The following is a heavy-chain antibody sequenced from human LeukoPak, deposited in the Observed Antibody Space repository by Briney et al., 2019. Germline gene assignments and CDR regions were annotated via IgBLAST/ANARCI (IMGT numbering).Heavy chain of an antibody. V-gene: IGHV3-33*01. CDR1: GXTFSSYG. CDR2: IWCDGSNK. D-gene: IGHD3-22*01. CDR3: SRDTYYHYYDSSGYYIDY. Sequence: GRSLRLSCAASGXTFSSYGMHWVRQAPGKGLEWVAVIWCDGSNKYYADSVKGRFTISRDNSKNTLYLQMNSLRAEDTAVYYCSRDTYYHYYDSSGYYIDYWGQGTLDTVSS. J-gene: IGHJ4*02.